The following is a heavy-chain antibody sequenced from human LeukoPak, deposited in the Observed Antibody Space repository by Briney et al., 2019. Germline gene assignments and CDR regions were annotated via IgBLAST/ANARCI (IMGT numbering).Heavy chain of an antibody. CDR1: GFTFSTYA. CDR3: ARDSKYHGSGSFLSY. V-gene: IGHV3-30-3*01. CDR2: ISYDGSNT. D-gene: IGHD3-10*01. J-gene: IGHJ4*02. Sequence: PGRSLRLSCAASGFTFSTYAMHWVRQAPGKGLEWVAVISYDGSNTYSADSVKGRFTISRDNSKNTLFLQMNSLRDEDTAVYYCARDSKYHGSGSFLSYWGRGTLVTVSS.